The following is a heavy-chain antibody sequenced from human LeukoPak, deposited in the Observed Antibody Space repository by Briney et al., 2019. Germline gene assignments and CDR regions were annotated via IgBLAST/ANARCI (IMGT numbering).Heavy chain of an antibody. J-gene: IGHJ3*02. V-gene: IGHV3-48*03. CDR3: AKPARTDAFDI. D-gene: IGHD1-14*01. Sequence: GGSLRLSCAASGFTFSNYEMNWVRQAPGKGLEWISHISNFGDIIHYADSVEGRFTISRDNAKNSLYLQMNTLRAEDTAVYYCAKPARTDAFDIWGQGTMVTVSS. CDR1: GFTFSNYE. CDR2: ISNFGDII.